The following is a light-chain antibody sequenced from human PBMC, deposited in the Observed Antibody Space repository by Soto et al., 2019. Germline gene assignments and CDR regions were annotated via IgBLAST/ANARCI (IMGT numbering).Light chain of an antibody. CDR1: SSNIGAGYD. Sequence: QSVLTQPPSVSGAPGQRVTISCTGSSSNIGAGYDVHWYQQLPGTAPKLLIYGNSNRPSGVPDRFSGSKSGTSASLAITGLQAEDEADYYCSSYTSRTTYVFGTGTKATVL. CDR2: GNS. V-gene: IGLV1-40*01. J-gene: IGLJ1*01. CDR3: SSYTSRTTYV.